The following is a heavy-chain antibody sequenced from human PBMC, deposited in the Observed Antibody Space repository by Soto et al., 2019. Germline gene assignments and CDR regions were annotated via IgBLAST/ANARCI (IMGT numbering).Heavy chain of an antibody. V-gene: IGHV1-18*01. CDR2: ISAYNGNT. D-gene: IGHD5-12*01. CDR3: ARGTSGYYYSRSGYYYYYMDV. CDR1: GYTFTSYG. J-gene: IGHJ6*03. Sequence: QVQLVQSGAEVKKPGASVKVSCKASGYTFTSYGISWVRQAPGQGLEWMGWISAYNGNTNYAQKLQGRVTMTTDTSTSTAYMELRSLRSDDTAVYYCARGTSGYYYSRSGYYYYYMDVWGKGTTVTVSS.